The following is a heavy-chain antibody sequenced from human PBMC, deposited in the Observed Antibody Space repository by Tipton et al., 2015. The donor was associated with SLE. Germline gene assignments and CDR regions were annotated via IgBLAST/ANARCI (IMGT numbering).Heavy chain of an antibody. V-gene: IGHV4-34*12. CDR2: IFYSGST. J-gene: IGHJ4*02. Sequence: TLSLTCAVYGGSFSGYYWGRVRQPPGKGLEWIGTIFYSGSTYYNPSLESRVTISVDTSKNQFSLKLSSVTAADTAVYYCARASTPNSYDCSGFYLSFYFDYWGQGTQVTVSS. CDR3: ARASTPNSYDCSGFYLSFYFDY. D-gene: IGHD3-22*01. CDR1: GGSFSGYY.